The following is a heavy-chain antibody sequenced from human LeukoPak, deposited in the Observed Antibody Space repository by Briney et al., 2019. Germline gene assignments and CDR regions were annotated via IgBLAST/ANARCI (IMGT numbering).Heavy chain of an antibody. V-gene: IGHV4-31*03. CDR2: IYYSGST. J-gene: IGHJ5*02. CDR3: ARRVGVLQQPPTKNWFDP. D-gene: IGHD2-21*01. Sequence: SETLSLTCTVSGGSISSGDYYWRWLRQHPGKGLEWLGYIYYSGSTYYNPTLKSRVSMSVDTSKNQFSLKLSSVTAADTAVYYCARRVGVLQQPPTKNWFDPWGQGTLVTVSS. CDR1: GGSISSGDYY.